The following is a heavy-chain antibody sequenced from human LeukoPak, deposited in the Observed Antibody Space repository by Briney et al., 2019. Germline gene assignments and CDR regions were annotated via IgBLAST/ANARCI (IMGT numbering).Heavy chain of an antibody. J-gene: IGHJ6*02. D-gene: IGHD3-10*01. Sequence: GRSLRLSCAASGFTFSSYWMHWVRQAPGKGLVWVSRINSDGSSTSYADSVKGRFTISRDNAKNTLYLQMNSLRAEDTAVYYCARDSGGSGDYYYGMDVWGQGTTVTVSS. CDR1: GFTFSSYW. V-gene: IGHV3-74*01. CDR2: INSDGSST. CDR3: ARDSGGSGDYYYGMDV.